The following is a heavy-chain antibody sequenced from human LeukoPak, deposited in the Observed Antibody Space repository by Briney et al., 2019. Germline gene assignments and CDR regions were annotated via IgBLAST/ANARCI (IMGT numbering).Heavy chain of an antibody. V-gene: IGHV3-48*01. D-gene: IGHD2-15*01. CDR1: GFTFSGYA. CDR2: IYSSDTT. CDR3: AGGYCSGGTCYSARY. Sequence: GGSLRLSCAASGFTFSGYAMNWVRQAPGKGLEWVSHIYSSDTTYADSVKGRFTISRDNAKNSLYLQMNSLRAEDTAVYYCAGGYCSGGTCYSARYWGQGTLVTVSS. J-gene: IGHJ4*02.